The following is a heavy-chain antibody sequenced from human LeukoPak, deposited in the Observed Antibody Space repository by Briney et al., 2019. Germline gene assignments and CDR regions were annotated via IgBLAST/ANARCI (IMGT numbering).Heavy chain of an antibody. Sequence: GGSLRLSCAASGFTFSSYALHWVRQAPGKGLEWVAVISYDGSNKSYAESLKGRFTISRDNSTNTLYLQMNSLRAEDTAVYYCARDFSTSWSQNWFDPWGQGTLVTVSS. CDR1: GFTFSSYA. CDR2: ISYDGSNK. J-gene: IGHJ5*02. CDR3: ARDFSTSWSQNWFDP. D-gene: IGHD2-2*01. V-gene: IGHV3-30*01.